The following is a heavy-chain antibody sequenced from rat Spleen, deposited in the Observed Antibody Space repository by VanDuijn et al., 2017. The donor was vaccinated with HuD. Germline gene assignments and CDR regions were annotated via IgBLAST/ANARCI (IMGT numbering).Heavy chain of an antibody. CDR2: IWTGGST. CDR3: TRLNYPGIRGGWFAY. D-gene: IGHD1-4*01. Sequence: QVQLKESGPGLVQPSQTLSLTCTVSGFSLTRNSVSWVRQPPGKGLEWMGVIWTGGSTAYNSSFKSRLSVSRDISKSQVFLKMNSLRSEDTATYYCTRLNYPGIRGGWFAYWGQGTLVTVSS. J-gene: IGHJ3*01. V-gene: IGHV2-1*01. CDR1: GFSLTRNS.